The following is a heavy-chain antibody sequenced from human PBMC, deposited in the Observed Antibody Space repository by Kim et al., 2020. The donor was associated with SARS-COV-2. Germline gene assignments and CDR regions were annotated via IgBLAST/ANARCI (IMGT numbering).Heavy chain of an antibody. D-gene: IGHD4-17*01. Sequence: VLVRSRITINPDTSKNQCSLQLNSVTPEDTAVYYCARERDYGGNSADFDYWGQGTLVTVSS. CDR3: ARERDYGGNSADFDY. V-gene: IGHV6-1*01. J-gene: IGHJ4*02.